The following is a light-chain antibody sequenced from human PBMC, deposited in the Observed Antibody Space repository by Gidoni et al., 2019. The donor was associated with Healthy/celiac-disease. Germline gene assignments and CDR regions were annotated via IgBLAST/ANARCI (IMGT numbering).Light chain of an antibody. V-gene: IGKV2-28*01. J-gene: IGKJ1*01. Sequence: DIVMTQSPPSLPVTPGEPASISCRSSQSLLHSNGYNYLDWYLQKPGQSPQLLIYLGSNRASGVPDRYSGSGAGTEFTLKISRVEGEDVGVYYCMQALQTPPWTFGKGPRWKSN. CDR2: LGS. CDR1: QSLLHSNGYNY. CDR3: MQALQTPPWT.